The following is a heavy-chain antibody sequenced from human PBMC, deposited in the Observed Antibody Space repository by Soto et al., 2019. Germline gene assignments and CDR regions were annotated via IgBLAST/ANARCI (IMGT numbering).Heavy chain of an antibody. J-gene: IGHJ4*02. V-gene: IGHV4-61*01. CDR2: IYYSGST. CDR3: AREVAAAGDFDY. Sequence: QVQLQESGPGLVKPSETLSLTCTVSGGSVSSGSYYWSWIRQPPGKGLEWIGYIYYSGSTNYNPSLKSRVTISVDTSKNQFSLKLSSVTAADTAVYYCAREVAAAGDFDYWGQGTLVTVSS. D-gene: IGHD6-13*01. CDR1: GGSVSSGSYY.